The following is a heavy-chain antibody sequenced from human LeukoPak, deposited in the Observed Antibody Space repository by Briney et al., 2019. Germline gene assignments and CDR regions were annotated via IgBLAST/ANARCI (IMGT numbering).Heavy chain of an antibody. CDR1: GVSLRGYY. CDR3: ARGSNYVSDYYFDV. V-gene: IGHV4-34*01. D-gene: IGHD4-11*01. CDR2: VNHEGDS. Sequence: PSETLSLTCAVYGVSLRGYYWSWIRQSPEKGLEWIGEVNHEGDSIYSPSLKSRLTLSVGMSKNQFSLNLRSVTAADTAVYFCARGSNYVSDYYFDVWGKGTTVIVSS. J-gene: IGHJ6*03.